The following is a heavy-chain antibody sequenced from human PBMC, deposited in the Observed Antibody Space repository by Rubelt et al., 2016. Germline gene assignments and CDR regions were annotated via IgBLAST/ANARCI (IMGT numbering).Heavy chain of an antibody. CDR1: GGSFSGYY. J-gene: IGHJ4*02. V-gene: IGHV4-34*01. D-gene: IGHD6-13*01. CDR3: ARGNRYSSSWHY. Sequence: QVQLQQWGAGLLKPSETLSLTCAVYGGSFSGYYWSWIRQPPGKGLGWLGEINHSGSTNYNPARKRRVTSPVDRSKNGVSLKWSAVTAADTAVYYCARGNRYSSSWHYWGQGTLVTVSS. CDR2: INHSGST.